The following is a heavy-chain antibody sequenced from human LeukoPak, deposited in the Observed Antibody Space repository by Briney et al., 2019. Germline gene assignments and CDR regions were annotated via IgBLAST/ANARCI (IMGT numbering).Heavy chain of an antibody. J-gene: IGHJ6*03. V-gene: IGHV4-34*01. CDR3: ARAPFMTIPGFYYYYYYMDV. Sequence: SETLSLTCAVYGGSFSGYYWSWIRQPPGKGLEWIGEINHSGSTNYNPSLKSRVTISVDTSKNQFSLKLSSVTAADTAVYYCARAPFMTIPGFYYYYYYMDVWGKGTTVTVSS. D-gene: IGHD3-3*01. CDR1: GGSFSGYY. CDR2: INHSGST.